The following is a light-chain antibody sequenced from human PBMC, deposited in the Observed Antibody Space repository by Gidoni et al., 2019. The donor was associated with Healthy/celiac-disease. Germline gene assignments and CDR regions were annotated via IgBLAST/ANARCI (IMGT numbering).Light chain of an antibody. J-gene: IGKJ2*01. CDR2: AAS. Sequence: DIQRTQSPASLSASVGARFTLPCRASQIISNYLNWYQQKPGKAPKLLIYAASNLQRGVPSRFRGSGSATDFTLTISTLQPEDVATYYCQQRYSTPPYTFGQGTKLEIK. CDR1: QIISNY. V-gene: IGKV1-39*01. CDR3: QQRYSTPPYT.